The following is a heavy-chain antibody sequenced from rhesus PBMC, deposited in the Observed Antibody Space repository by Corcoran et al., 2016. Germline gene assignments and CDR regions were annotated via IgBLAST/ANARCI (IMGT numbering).Heavy chain of an antibody. Sequence: QVQLQESGPAVVKPSEPLSLTCALSGGSLSSPHWLCWIRQSPGKGLGWVGGIYGSGGYTEYNPSLKSRVTISIDTSKNQFSLKLSSVAAADSAVYYCARLIYCSSTYCSSDGLDSWGQGVVVTVSS. CDR1: GGSLSSPHW. CDR2: IYGSGGYT. J-gene: IGHJ6*01. V-gene: IGHV4-93*02. CDR3: ARLIYCSSTYCSSDGLDS. D-gene: IGHD2-15*01.